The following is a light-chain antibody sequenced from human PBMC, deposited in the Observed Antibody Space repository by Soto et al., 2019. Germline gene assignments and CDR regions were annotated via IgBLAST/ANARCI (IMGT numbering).Light chain of an antibody. CDR1: SSDVGGYNY. J-gene: IGLJ1*01. Sequence: QSALTQPASVSGSPGQSITISCTGTSSDVGGYNYVSWYQQHPGKAPKLMIYDVSNRPSVVSNRFSGSKSGNTASLTISGLQAEDEADYYCSSYTSSRTYVFGTGTKLTVL. V-gene: IGLV2-14*01. CDR2: DVS. CDR3: SSYTSSRTYV.